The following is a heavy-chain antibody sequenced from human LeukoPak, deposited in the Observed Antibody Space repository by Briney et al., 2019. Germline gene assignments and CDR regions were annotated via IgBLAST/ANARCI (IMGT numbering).Heavy chain of an antibody. Sequence: SQTPSLTCTVSGGSISSGDYYWSWIRQPPGKGLEWIGYIYYSGSTYYNPSLKSRVTISVDTSKNQFSLKLSSVTAADTAVYYCARDGYSSSWGGIDYWGQGTLVTVSS. J-gene: IGHJ4*02. CDR2: IYYSGST. CDR1: GGSISSGDYY. CDR3: ARDGYSSSWGGIDY. V-gene: IGHV4-30-4*08. D-gene: IGHD6-13*01.